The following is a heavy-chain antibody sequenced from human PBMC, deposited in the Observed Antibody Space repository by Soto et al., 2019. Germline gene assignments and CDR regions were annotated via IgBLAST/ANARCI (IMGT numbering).Heavy chain of an antibody. Sequence: QVHLVQSGAEMKKPGSSVKVSCKVSGGDLTNSGISWVRQAPGQGLEWMGGIFPLLAMVDYSQKFQGRVTITADESTNTSYIDLGSLRSEHTSVYYCAIEDGACFKSWGQGTLGIVSS. CDR3: AIEDGACFKS. CDR1: GGDLTNSG. D-gene: IGHD1-26*01. CDR2: IFPLLAMV. V-gene: IGHV1-69*04. J-gene: IGHJ4*02.